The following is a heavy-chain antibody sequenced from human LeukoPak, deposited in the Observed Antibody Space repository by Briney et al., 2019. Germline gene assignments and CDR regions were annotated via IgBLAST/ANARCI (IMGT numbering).Heavy chain of an antibody. J-gene: IGHJ4*02. CDR1: GFSFSSYS. V-gene: IGHV3-21*01. CDR2: ISRSGSYI. CDR3: ARDPREHPDFDH. D-gene: IGHD1-26*01. Sequence: GGSLRLSCAASGFSFSSYSMHWVRQAPGKGLEWVSSISRSGSYIYYADSVKARFTISRDNAKNSLYLQMNSLRAEDTAVYYCARDPREHPDFDHWGPGTLVTVSS.